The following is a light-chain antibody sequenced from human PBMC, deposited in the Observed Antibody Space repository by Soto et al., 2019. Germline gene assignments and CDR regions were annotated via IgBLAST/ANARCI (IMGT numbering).Light chain of an antibody. Sequence: EIVLTQSPATLSVSPGERATLSCRASQSVSSNLAWYQQKPGQAPRLLISGASTRATGIPARFSGTGSGTEFTLTISSLQSEDFAFYYCQQYNNWPSITFGQGTRLEI. CDR3: QQYNNWPSIT. V-gene: IGKV3-15*01. CDR1: QSVSSN. J-gene: IGKJ5*01. CDR2: GAS.